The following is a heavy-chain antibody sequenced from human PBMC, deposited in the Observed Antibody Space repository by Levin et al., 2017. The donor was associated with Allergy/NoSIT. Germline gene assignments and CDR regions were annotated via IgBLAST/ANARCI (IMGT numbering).Heavy chain of an antibody. J-gene: IGHJ3*01. D-gene: IGHD1-1*01. CDR2: ITGGGFNT. CDR3: AKKQGGTSGFSFDV. CDR1: GFSISEYA. V-gene: IGHV3-23*01. Sequence: GGSLRLSCAVSGFSISEYAMAWVRQAPGKGLEWVSEITGGGFNTYYGDSVKGRFTVSKDDSKDTLYLDLSRLRVEDTAVYYCAKKQGGTSGFSFDVWGQGTMVTVSS.